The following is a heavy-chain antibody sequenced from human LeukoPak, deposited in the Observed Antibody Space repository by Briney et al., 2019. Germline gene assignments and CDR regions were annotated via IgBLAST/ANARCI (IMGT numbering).Heavy chain of an antibody. J-gene: IGHJ4*02. CDR3: ARVPYCSSTSCYILDY. D-gene: IGHD2-2*02. CDR1: GGSISSGSYY. V-gene: IGHV4-61*10. Sequence: KPSETLSLTCTVSGGSISSGSYYWSWIRQPAGKGLEWIGYIYYSGSTNYNPSLKSRVTISVDTSKNQFSLKLSSVTAADTAVYYCARVPYCSSTSCYILDYWAREPWSPSPQ. CDR2: IYYSGST.